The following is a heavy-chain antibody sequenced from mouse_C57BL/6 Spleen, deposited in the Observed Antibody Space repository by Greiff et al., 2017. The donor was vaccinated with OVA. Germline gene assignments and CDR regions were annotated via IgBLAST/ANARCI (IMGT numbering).Heavy chain of an antibody. CDR3: TRPLYYGSSYVHFDY. CDR1: GYTFTDYE. J-gene: IGHJ2*01. D-gene: IGHD1-1*01. Sequence: VKLQESGAELVRPGASVTLSCKASGYTFTDYEMHWVKQTPVHGLEWIGAIDPETGGTAYNQKFKGKAILTADKSSSTAYMELRSLTSEDSAVYYCTRPLYYGSSYVHFDYWGQGTTLTVSS. CDR2: IDPETGGT. V-gene: IGHV1-15*01.